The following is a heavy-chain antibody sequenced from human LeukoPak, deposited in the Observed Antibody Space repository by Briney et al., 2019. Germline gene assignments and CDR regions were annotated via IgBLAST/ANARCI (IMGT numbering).Heavy chain of an antibody. J-gene: IGHJ4*02. D-gene: IGHD3-22*01. Sequence: SEILSLTCTVSGGSISSSSYYWGWIRQPPGKGLEWIGSIYYSGSTYYNPSLKSRVAISVDTSKNQFSLKLSSVTAADTAVYYCARDYDSSGYYPYYFDYWGQGTLVTVSS. CDR1: GGSISSSSYY. V-gene: IGHV4-39*01. CDR2: IYYSGST. CDR3: ARDYDSSGYYPYYFDY.